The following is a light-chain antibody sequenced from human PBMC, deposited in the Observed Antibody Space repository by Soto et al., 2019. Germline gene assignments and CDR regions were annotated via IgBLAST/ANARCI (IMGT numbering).Light chain of an antibody. CDR3: SSYTTSNTRQIV. CDR1: SSDVGGYNY. J-gene: IGLJ1*01. CDR2: DVS. Sequence: QSVLTQPASLSGSPGQSITISCTGTSSDVGGYNYVSWYQHHPGKAPKLMIFDVSNRPSGVSNHFSGSKSGNTASLTISGLRPEDEADYYCSSYTTSNTRQIVFGTGTKVTVL. V-gene: IGLV2-14*03.